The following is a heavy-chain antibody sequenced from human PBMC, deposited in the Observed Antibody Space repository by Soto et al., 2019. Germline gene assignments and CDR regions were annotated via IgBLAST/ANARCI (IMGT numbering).Heavy chain of an antibody. CDR1: GGSISSSSYY. Sequence: SETLSLTCTVSGGSISSSSYYWGWIRQPPGKGLELIGSVHYSGNTYYNPSLKSRVTISVDTSRSQFSLKLTSVTAADTAVYFCSRPSMDGESPRYYYYMDVWGRGTTVTVSS. CDR2: VHYSGNT. CDR3: SRPSMDGESPRYYYYMDV. J-gene: IGHJ6*03. D-gene: IGHD4-17*01. V-gene: IGHV4-39*01.